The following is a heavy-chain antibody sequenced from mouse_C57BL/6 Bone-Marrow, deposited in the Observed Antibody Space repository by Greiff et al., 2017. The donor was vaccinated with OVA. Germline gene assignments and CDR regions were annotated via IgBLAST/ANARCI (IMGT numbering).Heavy chain of an antibody. J-gene: IGHJ1*03. CDR1: GYTFTSYW. D-gene: IGHD2-3*01. V-gene: IGHV1-64*01. CDR3: ANRGWLLRNWYFDV. CDR2: IHTNSGST. Sequence: QVQLQQSGAELVKPGASVKLSCKASGYTFTSYWMHWVKQRPGQGLAWIGMIHTNSGSTNYNEKFKSKATLTVDKSSSTAYMQLSSLTSEDSAGVYGANRGWLLRNWYFDVWGTGTTVTVAS.